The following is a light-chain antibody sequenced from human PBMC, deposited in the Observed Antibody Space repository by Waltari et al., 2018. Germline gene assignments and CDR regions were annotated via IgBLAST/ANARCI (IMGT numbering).Light chain of an antibody. Sequence: QSVLTQPPSVSGAPGQRVTISCTGSGSNIGAGYDVHWYQQVPRAAPKLLIYVSRSRPLGFPDRFFGSPSGTSASLAITWLQAEDEAVYYCQSYDTTLSVVFGGGTKLTVL. CDR3: QSYDTTLSVV. V-gene: IGLV1-40*01. CDR1: GSNIGAGYD. CDR2: VSR. J-gene: IGLJ3*02.